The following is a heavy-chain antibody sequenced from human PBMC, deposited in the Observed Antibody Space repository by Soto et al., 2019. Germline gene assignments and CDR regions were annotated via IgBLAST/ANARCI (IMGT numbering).Heavy chain of an antibody. CDR2: INAGNGNT. J-gene: IGHJ4*02. D-gene: IGHD4-17*01. CDR1: GYTFTSYA. V-gene: IGHV1-3*01. Sequence: GASVKVSCKASGYTFTSYAMHWVRQAPGQRLEWMGWINAGNGNTKYSQKFQGRVTITRDTSASTAYMELSSLRSEDTAVYYCAGSRGMTTVTTWGYWGQGTLVTVSS. CDR3: AGSRGMTTVTTWGY.